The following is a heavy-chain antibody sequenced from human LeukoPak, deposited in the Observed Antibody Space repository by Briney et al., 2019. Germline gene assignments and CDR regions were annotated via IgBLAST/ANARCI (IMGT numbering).Heavy chain of an antibody. J-gene: IGHJ4*02. Sequence: SETLSLTCTVSGYSISNGYYWGWIRQSPGKGLEWIGYIYYSGSTNYNPSLKSRVTISVDTSKNQFSLKLSSVTAADTAVYYCARSSGYYLNYFDYWGQGTLVTVSS. CDR2: IYYSGST. V-gene: IGHV4-59*01. CDR3: ARSSGYYLNYFDY. CDR1: GYSISNGYY. D-gene: IGHD3-22*01.